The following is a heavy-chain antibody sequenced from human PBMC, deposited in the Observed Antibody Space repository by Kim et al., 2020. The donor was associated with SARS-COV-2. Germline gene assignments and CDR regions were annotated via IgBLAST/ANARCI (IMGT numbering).Heavy chain of an antibody. CDR1: GVSISSSSYY. D-gene: IGHD1-26*01. CDR2: IYYSGST. V-gene: IGHV4-39*07. J-gene: IGHJ6*03. CDR3: ARYGRAGRGGSYYLYY. Sequence: SETLSLTCTVSGVSISSSSYYWGWIRQPPGKGLEWIGSIYYSGSTYYNPSLKSRVTISVDTSKNQFSLKLSSVTAADTAVYYCARYGRAGRGGSYYLYY.